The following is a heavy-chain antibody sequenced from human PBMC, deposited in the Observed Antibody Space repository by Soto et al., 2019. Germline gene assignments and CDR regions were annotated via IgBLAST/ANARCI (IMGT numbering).Heavy chain of an antibody. D-gene: IGHD4-17*01. V-gene: IGHV1-18*01. CDR3: TRDESPLTVTTSGY. Sequence: QVQLVQSGAEVKKPGASVKVSCKASGYTFTSYGISWVRQAPGQGLEWMGWISAYNGNTNYAQKLQGRVTMTTDTSTSTGYMELRSLRSDDTAVYYCTRDESPLTVTTSGYWGQRTLVTVSS. J-gene: IGHJ4*02. CDR1: GYTFTSYG. CDR2: ISAYNGNT.